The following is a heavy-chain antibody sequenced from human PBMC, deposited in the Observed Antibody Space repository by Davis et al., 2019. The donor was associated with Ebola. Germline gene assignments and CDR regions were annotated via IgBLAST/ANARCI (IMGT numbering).Heavy chain of an antibody. Sequence: AASVKVSCKASGGTFSSYAISWVRQAPGQGLEWMGRIIPILGIANYAQKFQGRVTITADKSTSTAYMELSSLRSEDTAVYYCARDFRDGYNREEYFDYWGQGTLVTVSS. J-gene: IGHJ4*02. CDR2: IIPILGIA. CDR3: ARDFRDGYNREEYFDY. V-gene: IGHV1-69*04. D-gene: IGHD5-24*01. CDR1: GGTFSSYA.